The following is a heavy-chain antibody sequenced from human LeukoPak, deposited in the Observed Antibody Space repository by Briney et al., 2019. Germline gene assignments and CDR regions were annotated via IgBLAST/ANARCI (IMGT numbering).Heavy chain of an antibody. J-gene: IGHJ4*02. CDR1: GFTFSSYG. D-gene: IGHD3-22*01. CDR2: IWFDGSNK. Sequence: PGGSLRLSCVASGFTFSSYGMYWVRQAPGKGLEWVAVIWFDGSNKYYGDSVKGRFTISRDNYKNTVYLQMNSLRAEDTAVYYCAKSDDNSNFHLTGYLDYWGQGTLVSVSS. V-gene: IGHV3-33*06. CDR3: AKSDDNSNFHLTGYLDY.